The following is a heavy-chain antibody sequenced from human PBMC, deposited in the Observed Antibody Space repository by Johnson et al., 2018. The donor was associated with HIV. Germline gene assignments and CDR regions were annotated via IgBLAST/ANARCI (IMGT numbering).Heavy chain of an antibody. CDR2: IGTAGDT. Sequence: AQLVESGGGLIQPGGSLRLSCAASGFTVSSNYMSWVRQAPGKGLEWVSAIGTAGDTYYPGSVKGRFTISRENAKNSLYLQMNSLRPEDTAVYYCAKVSRWGSDFDIWGQGTMVTVSS. D-gene: IGHD3-16*01. CDR1: GFTVSSNY. J-gene: IGHJ3*02. V-gene: IGHV3-13*01. CDR3: AKVSRWGSDFDI.